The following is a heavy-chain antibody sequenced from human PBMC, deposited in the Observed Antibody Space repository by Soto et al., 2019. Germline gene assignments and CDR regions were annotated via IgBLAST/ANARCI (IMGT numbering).Heavy chain of an antibody. CDR1: GFNFDDSA. V-gene: IGHV3-9*01. CDR3: AKGRSSMIVVVMDY. J-gene: IGHJ4*02. D-gene: IGHD3-22*01. CDR2: ITWNSGHI. Sequence: EVQLVESGGALVQPGRSLRLSCVASGFNFDDSAMNWVRQVPGKGLEWVSGITWNSGHILYADSVKGRFTISRDNAKKSLYLELNSLRPEATALYYWAKGRSSMIVVVMDYWGQGTPVTVSS.